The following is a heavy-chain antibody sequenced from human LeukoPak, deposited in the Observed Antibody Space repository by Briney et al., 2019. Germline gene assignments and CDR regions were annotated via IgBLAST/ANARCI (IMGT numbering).Heavy chain of an antibody. Sequence: GGSLRLSCAASGFTFSSYAMSWVRQAPGKGLEWTSYMSGSGIYYADSVKGRFTISRDNAKNSLYLQMSSLRAEDSAVYFCARRSLTTGGHAFDVWGQGTLVTVSS. CDR3: ARRSLTTGGHAFDV. CDR1: GFTFSSYA. J-gene: IGHJ3*01. CDR2: MSGSGI. D-gene: IGHD1-1*01. V-gene: IGHV3-48*04.